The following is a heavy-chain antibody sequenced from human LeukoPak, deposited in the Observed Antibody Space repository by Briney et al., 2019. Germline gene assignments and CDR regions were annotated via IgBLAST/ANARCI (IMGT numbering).Heavy chain of an antibody. CDR3: ARGESSGWSMRYFQH. CDR1: GYTFTIYY. CDR2: INPSGGST. Sequence: ASVTVSFTASGYTFTIYYMHWVRQAPGQGLEWMGIINPSGGSTSYAQKFQGRVTMTRDMSTSTVYMELSSLTSEDTAVYYCARGESSGWSMRYFQHWGQGTLVTVSS. D-gene: IGHD6-19*01. V-gene: IGHV1-46*01. J-gene: IGHJ1*01.